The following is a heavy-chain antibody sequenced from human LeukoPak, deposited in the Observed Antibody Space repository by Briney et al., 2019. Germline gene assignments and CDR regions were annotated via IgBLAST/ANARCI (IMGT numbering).Heavy chain of an antibody. CDR2: ISGSGGST. Sequence: GGSLRLSCAASGFTFSSYAMSWVRQAPGEGLEWVSAISGSGGSTYYADSVKGRFTISRDNSKNTLYLQMNSLRAEDTAVYYCARDQRLLGLYYFDYWGQGTLVTVSS. V-gene: IGHV3-23*01. CDR3: ARDQRLLGLYYFDY. CDR1: GFTFSSYA. J-gene: IGHJ4*02. D-gene: IGHD3-22*01.